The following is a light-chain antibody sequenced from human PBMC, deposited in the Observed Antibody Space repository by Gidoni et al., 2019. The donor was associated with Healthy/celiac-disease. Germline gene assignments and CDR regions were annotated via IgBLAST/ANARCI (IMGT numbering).Light chain of an antibody. J-gene: IGLJ2*01. CDR1: SSNIGAGYD. V-gene: IGLV1-40*01. CDR2: GNS. Sequence: QSVLTPPPSVSGAPGQRVTISCTGSSSNIGAGYDVHWYQQLPGTAPKLLSYGNSNRPSGVPDRFSCSKSGTSASRAITGLQAEDEADYYCQSYDSSLSGSVFGGGTKLTVL. CDR3: QSYDSSLSGSV.